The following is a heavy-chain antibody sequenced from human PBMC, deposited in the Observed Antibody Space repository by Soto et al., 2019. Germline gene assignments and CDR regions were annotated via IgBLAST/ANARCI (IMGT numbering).Heavy chain of an antibody. J-gene: IGHJ6*02. CDR3: ARDMGQLVPYYYYGMDV. CDR1: GYTFTSYG. Sequence: ASVKVSCKASGYTFTSYGISWVRQAPGQGLEWMGWISAYNGNTSYAQKLQGRVTMTTDTSTSTAYMGLRSLRSDDTAVYYCARDMGQLVPYYYYGMDVWGQGVTVTVSS. D-gene: IGHD6-6*01. V-gene: IGHV1-18*04. CDR2: ISAYNGNT.